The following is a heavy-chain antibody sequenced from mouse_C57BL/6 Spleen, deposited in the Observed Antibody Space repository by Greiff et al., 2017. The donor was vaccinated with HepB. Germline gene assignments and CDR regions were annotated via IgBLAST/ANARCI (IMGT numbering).Heavy chain of an antibody. CDR1: GYSFTGYY. CDR3: ARRDSNYVNYFDY. J-gene: IGHJ2*01. D-gene: IGHD2-5*01. Sequence: EVQLQQSGPELVKPGASVKISCKASGYSFTGYYMNWVKQSPEKSLEWIGEINPSTGGTTYNQKFKVKATLTVDKSSSTAYMQLKSLTSEDSAVYHCARRDSNYVNYFDYWGQGTTLAVSS. CDR2: INPSTGGT. V-gene: IGHV1-42*01.